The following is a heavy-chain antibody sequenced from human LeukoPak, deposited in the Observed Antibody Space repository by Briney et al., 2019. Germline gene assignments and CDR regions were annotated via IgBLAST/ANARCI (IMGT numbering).Heavy chain of an antibody. CDR3: ARDGNYDILTGYLYYFDY. J-gene: IGHJ4*02. D-gene: IGHD3-9*01. V-gene: IGHV3-20*04. CDR2: INWNGGST. CDR1: GFTFDDYG. Sequence: GGSLRLSCAASGFTFDDYGMSWVRHAPGKGLEWVSGINWNGGSTGYADSVKGRFTISRDNAKNSLYLQMNSLRAEDTALYYCARDGNYDILTGYLYYFDYWGQGTLVTVSS.